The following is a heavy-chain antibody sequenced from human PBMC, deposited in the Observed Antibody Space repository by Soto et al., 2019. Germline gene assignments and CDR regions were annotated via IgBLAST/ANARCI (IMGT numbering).Heavy chain of an antibody. J-gene: IGHJ4*02. CDR1: GFTFSNFA. V-gene: IGHV3-23*01. CDR3: AKPNYYDSSGYYYVGGPFDY. CDR2: ISGTDDYK. Sequence: GGSLRLSXAASGFTFSNFAMTWVRQAPGEGLEWVSSISGTDDYKYYADSVKGRFTISRDNSKNTLYLQMNSLRAEDTAVYYCAKPNYYDSSGYYYVGGPFDYWGQGPLVTVSS. D-gene: IGHD3-22*01.